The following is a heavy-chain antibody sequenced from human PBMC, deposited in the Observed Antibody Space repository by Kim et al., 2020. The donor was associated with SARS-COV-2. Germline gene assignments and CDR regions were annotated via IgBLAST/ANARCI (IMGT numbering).Heavy chain of an antibody. D-gene: IGHD4-17*01. J-gene: IGHJ1*01. Sequence: SETLSLTCTVSGGSISSSSYYWGWIRQPPGKGLEWIGSIYYSGSTYYNPSLKSRVTISVDTSKNQFSLKLSSVTAADTAVYYCARLGPTDYGDSNLYFQ. V-gene: IGHV4-39*01. CDR2: IYYSGST. CDR3: ARLGPTDYGDSNLYFQ. CDR1: GGSISSSSYY.